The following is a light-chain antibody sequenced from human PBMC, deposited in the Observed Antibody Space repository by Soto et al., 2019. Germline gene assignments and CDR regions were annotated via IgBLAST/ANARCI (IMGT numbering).Light chain of an antibody. Sequence: EKVMTQSPATLSVSPGERATLSCRVSQSVSSSLAWYQQRPGQAPRLLIYGASTRATGIPARFSGSGSGTEFTLTISSLQSEDCAVYYCQQYNNWPYTFGQGTKLEIK. CDR3: QQYNNWPYT. V-gene: IGKV3-15*01. J-gene: IGKJ2*01. CDR1: QSVSSS. CDR2: GAS.